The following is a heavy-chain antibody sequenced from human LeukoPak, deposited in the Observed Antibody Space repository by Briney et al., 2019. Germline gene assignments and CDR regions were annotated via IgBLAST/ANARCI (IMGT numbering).Heavy chain of an antibody. CDR3: ARVNIAVAGNFDY. Sequence: SETLSLTCTVSGGSISSGSYYWSWIRQPAGKGLEWIGRIYTSGSTNYNPSLESRVTISVDTSKNQFSLKLSSVTAADTAVYYCARVNIAVAGNFDYWGQGTLVTVSS. CDR1: GGSISSGSYY. V-gene: IGHV4-61*02. CDR2: IYTSGST. J-gene: IGHJ4*02. D-gene: IGHD6-19*01.